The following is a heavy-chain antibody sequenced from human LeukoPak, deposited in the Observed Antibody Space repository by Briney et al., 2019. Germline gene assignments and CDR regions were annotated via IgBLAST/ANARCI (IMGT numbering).Heavy chain of an antibody. V-gene: IGHV3-74*01. D-gene: IGHD3-22*01. Sequence: GGSLRLSCAASGFSFSSHWMHWVRQAPGKGLVWVSRINSDGSITSNADPVKGRFTISRDNAKNTLFLQMNSLRAKDTAVYYCVRDLWNYYDSSGYYYEDYWGQGTLVTVSS. J-gene: IGHJ4*02. CDR3: VRDLWNYYDSSGYYYEDY. CDR1: GFSFSSHW. CDR2: INSDGSIT.